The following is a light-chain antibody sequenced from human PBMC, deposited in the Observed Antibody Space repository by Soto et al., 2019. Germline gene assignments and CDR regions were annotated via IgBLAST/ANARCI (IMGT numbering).Light chain of an antibody. CDR1: SANIGSNT. CDR2: SNN. Sequence: QSVLTQAPSASGTPGQRDTISCSGSSANIGSNTVNCYQLLPGTAPKLLIYSNNQRPSGVPDRFSGSKSGTSASLAISGLQSEDEADYYCAAWDDSLNGYVFGTGTKVTVL. V-gene: IGLV1-44*01. J-gene: IGLJ1*01. CDR3: AAWDDSLNGYV.